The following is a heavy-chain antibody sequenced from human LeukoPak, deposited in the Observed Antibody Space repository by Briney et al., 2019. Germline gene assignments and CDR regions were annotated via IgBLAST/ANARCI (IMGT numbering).Heavy chain of an antibody. Sequence: SETLSLTCAVYGGSFSVYYWSWIRQPPGKGLEWIGEINHSGSTNYNPSLKSRVTISVDTSKNQFSLKLNSVTAADTAVYYCARDGGNLNSDYWGQGTLVTVSS. CDR2: INHSGST. D-gene: IGHD4-23*01. CDR3: ARDGGNLNSDY. J-gene: IGHJ4*02. V-gene: IGHV4-34*01. CDR1: GGSFSVYY.